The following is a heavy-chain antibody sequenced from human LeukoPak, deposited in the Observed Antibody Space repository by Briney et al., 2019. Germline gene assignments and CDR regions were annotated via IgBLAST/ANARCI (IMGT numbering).Heavy chain of an antibody. CDR2: IYYSGTT. V-gene: IGHV4-39*07. CDR3: ARVYSSTHNWFDT. CDR1: GGSISTTSYF. J-gene: IGHJ5*02. D-gene: IGHD2-2*01. Sequence: SETLSLTCTVSGGSISTTSYFWAWIRQPPGEGLEWIGSIYYSGTTYYNSSLKSRVTISIERSKNHFSLNMISLTAADTAVYYCARVYSSTHNWFDTWGQGTQVTVSS.